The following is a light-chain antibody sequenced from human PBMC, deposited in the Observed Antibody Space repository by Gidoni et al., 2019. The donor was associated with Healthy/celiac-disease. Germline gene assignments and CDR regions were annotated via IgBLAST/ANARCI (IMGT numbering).Light chain of an antibody. CDR2: EVN. J-gene: IGLJ2*01. V-gene: IGLV2-23*02. CDR1: SSDVGSYSL. CDR3: CSYAGSSTVL. Sequence: QSALTQPASVSGSPGQSIPISCTGTSSDVGSYSLVSWFQPHPGKAPNLMIYEVNRRPSGVSNRFSGSKSGNTASLTISGLQAEDEADYYCCSYAGSSTVLFGGGTKLTVL.